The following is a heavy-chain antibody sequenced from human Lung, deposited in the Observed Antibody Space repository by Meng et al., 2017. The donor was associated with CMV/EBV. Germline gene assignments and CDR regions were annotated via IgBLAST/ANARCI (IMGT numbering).Heavy chain of an antibody. V-gene: IGHV4-31*03. J-gene: IGHJ6*02. CDR1: GGSITSGNYY. Sequence: SETLSLICTVSGGSITSGNYYWTWIRQHPGKGLEWIGFIYHGGSTDYNPSLKSRLTISVDTSKNQFSLKLSSVTAADTAVYYCARDRFSITGTTYLGFGMDVWGQGTTVXVSS. D-gene: IGHD1-7*01. CDR3: ARDRFSITGTTYLGFGMDV. CDR2: IYHGGST.